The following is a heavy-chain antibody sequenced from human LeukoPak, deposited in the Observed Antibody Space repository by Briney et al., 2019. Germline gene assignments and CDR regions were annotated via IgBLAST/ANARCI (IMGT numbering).Heavy chain of an antibody. D-gene: IGHD1-14*01. CDR3: ASFAEPARFDI. CDR2: INHSGST. CDR1: GGSFSGYY. J-gene: IGHJ3*02. Sequence: SETLSLTCAVYGGSFSGYYWSWIRQPPGKGLEWIGEINHSGSTNYNPSLKSRVTISVDTSKNQFSLKLSSVTAADTAVYYCASFAEPARFDIWGQGTMVTVSS. V-gene: IGHV4-34*01.